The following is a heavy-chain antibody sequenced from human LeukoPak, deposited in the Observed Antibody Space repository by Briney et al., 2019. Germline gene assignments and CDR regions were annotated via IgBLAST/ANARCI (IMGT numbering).Heavy chain of an antibody. V-gene: IGHV4-34*01. CDR1: GGSFSDYS. Sequence: SETLSLTCAVSGGSFSDYSWTWIRQPPGKGLEWVGVINQSGGTNHNPYLMSGVTKSVGTAKNQISLKVNSVTAADTAVYYCARVGYSYSINDWSRTGLGAYPTKYYYYMDVWGKGTTVTVSS. D-gene: IGHD5-18*01. J-gene: IGHJ6*03. CDR3: ARVGYSYSINDWSRTGLGAYPTKYYYYMDV. CDR2: INQSGGT.